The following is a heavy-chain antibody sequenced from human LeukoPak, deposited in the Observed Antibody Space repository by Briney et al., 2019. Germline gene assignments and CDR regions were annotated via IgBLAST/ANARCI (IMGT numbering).Heavy chain of an antibody. V-gene: IGHV4-59*08. Sequence: SETLSLTCTVSGGSISSYYWSWIRQPPGKGLEWIGYIYYSGSTNYNPSLKSRVTISVDTSKNQFSLKLSSVTAADTAVYYCARHREDTAMVVLFDYWGQGTLVTVSS. CDR3: ARHREDTAMVVLFDY. CDR1: GGSISSYY. D-gene: IGHD5-18*01. CDR2: IYYSGST. J-gene: IGHJ4*02.